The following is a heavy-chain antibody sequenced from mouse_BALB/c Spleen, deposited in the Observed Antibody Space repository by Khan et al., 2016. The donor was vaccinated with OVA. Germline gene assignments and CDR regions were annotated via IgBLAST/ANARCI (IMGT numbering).Heavy chain of an antibody. V-gene: IGHV3-2*02. CDR2: ISYSGST. Sequence: EVELVESGPGLVKPSQSLSLICTVTGYSIPSGYGWNWIRQFPGNKLEWMGYISYSGSTNYNPSLKSRISITRDTSKNQFFLQLNSVTTEDTATYYCARTARIKYWGKGTTLTVSS. CDR1: GYSIPSGYG. D-gene: IGHD1-2*01. CDR3: ARTARIKY. J-gene: IGHJ2*01.